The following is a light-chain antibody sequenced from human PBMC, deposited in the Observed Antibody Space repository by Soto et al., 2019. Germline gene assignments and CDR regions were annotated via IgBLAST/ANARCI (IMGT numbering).Light chain of an antibody. CDR3: QSYASSLSAVV. V-gene: IGLV1-40*01. Sequence: QSVLTQPPSVSGAPGQRVTISCTGSSSNIGADYDVHWYQQLPGTAPKLLIYGNSNRPSGVPDRFSGSKSGTSASLAITGLQAEDAADYYCQSYASSLSAVVFGGGTKLTVL. CDR2: GNS. CDR1: SSNIGADYD. J-gene: IGLJ3*02.